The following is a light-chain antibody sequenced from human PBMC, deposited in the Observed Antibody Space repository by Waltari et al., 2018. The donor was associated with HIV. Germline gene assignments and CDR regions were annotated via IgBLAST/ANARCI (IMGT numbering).Light chain of an antibody. CDR1: QSISDY. V-gene: IGKV1-39*01. CDR3: QQSYSTPRT. Sequence: DIQMPQSPSSLSASVGDRVTITCRASQSISDYLNWYQHKPGKAPELLIFAASSLQSGVPSRFSGSGSGTDFTLTISSLQPEDFATYYCQQSYSTPRTFGQGTTVEIK. J-gene: IGKJ1*01. CDR2: AAS.